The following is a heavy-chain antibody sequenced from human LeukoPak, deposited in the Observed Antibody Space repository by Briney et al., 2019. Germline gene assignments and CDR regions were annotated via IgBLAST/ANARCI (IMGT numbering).Heavy chain of an antibody. V-gene: IGHV1-2*02. CDR1: GYTFTGYY. CDR2: INPKSGGT. Sequence: ASVKVSCKASGYTFTGYYMHWVRQAPGQGLEWMGWINPKSGGTNYAQKFQGRVTMTRDTSISTAYMELSRLRSDDTAVYYCARDSGSYWGWGRSNWFDPWGQGTLVTVSS. CDR3: ARDSGSYWGWGRSNWFDP. J-gene: IGHJ5*02. D-gene: IGHD1-26*01.